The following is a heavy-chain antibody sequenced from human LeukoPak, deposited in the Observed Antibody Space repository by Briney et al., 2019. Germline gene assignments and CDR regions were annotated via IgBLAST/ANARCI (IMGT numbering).Heavy chain of an antibody. CDR3: ARTERYYYDNSGNYYDLGGPHFDS. J-gene: IGHJ4*02. CDR1: GLTFSRYA. D-gene: IGHD3-22*01. V-gene: IGHV3-30*03. CDR2: ISNDGNNK. Sequence: GGSLRLSCEASGLTFSRYAMHWVRQVPGKGREWVAVISNDGNNKYYRDSVGGRFTISRDNSKSTLFLQMNSLRAEDTAVYYCARTERYYYDNSGNYYDLGGPHFDSWGQGTLVTVSS.